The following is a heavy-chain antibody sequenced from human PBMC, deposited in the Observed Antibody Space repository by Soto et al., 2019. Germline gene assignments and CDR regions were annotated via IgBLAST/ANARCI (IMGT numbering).Heavy chain of an antibody. D-gene: IGHD3-22*01. Sequence: QVQLVQSGAEVKKPGASVKVSCKASGYTFTSYAMHWVRQAPGQRLEWMGWINAGNGNTKYSQKFQGRVTITRDTXXSTAYMELSSLRSEDTAVYYCARVVYDSSGYYYGYWGQGTLVTVSS. CDR2: INAGNGNT. J-gene: IGHJ4*02. CDR3: ARVVYDSSGYYYGY. V-gene: IGHV1-3*01. CDR1: GYTFTSYA.